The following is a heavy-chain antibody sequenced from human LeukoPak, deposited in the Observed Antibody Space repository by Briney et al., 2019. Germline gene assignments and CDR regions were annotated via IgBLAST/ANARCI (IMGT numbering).Heavy chain of an antibody. J-gene: IGHJ4*02. D-gene: IGHD4-11*01. Sequence: PSETLSLTCAVYGGSFSGYYWSWIRQPPGKGLEWIGEINHSGSTNYNPSLKSRVTISVDTSKNQFSLKLSSVTAADTAVYYCARDDDYGNLIDYWGQGTLVTVSS. CDR3: ARDDDYGNLIDY. CDR1: GGSFSGYY. CDR2: INHSGST. V-gene: IGHV4-34*01.